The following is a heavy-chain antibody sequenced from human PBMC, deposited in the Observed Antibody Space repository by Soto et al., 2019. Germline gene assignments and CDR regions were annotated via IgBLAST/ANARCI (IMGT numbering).Heavy chain of an antibody. V-gene: IGHV1-2*02. J-gene: IGHJ4*02. CDR2: IGPESGAT. CDR1: GYTCTGHY. D-gene: IGHD5-12*01. Sequence: ASVKVSCKASGYTCTGHYIHWVRQAPEQGPEWMGEIGPESGATRYAQKFQGRVTMTRDMSITTVYMELNNLSPDDTAVYYCGRGRSGQIVVFYWGQGTPVTV. CDR3: GRGRSGQIVVFY.